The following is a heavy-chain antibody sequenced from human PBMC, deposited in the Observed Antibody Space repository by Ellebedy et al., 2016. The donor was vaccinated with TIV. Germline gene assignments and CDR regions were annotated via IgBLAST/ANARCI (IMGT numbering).Heavy chain of an antibody. D-gene: IGHD6-19*01. CDR2: IKQDGSEK. V-gene: IGHV3-7*01. CDR3: ARTSSGWAFDL. Sequence: GESLKISCEASEFTSSTYWMTWVRQAPGKGLEWVASIKQDGSEKHYADSVTGRFNISRDNANNSLYLQMDYLRGDDTAVYYCARTSSGWAFDLWGQGTLVTVSS. J-gene: IGHJ4*02. CDR1: EFTSSTYW.